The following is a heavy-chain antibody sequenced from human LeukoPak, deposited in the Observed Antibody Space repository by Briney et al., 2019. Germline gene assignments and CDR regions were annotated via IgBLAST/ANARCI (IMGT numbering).Heavy chain of an antibody. V-gene: IGHV3-33*06. Sequence: GGSLRLSYAASGFTFSGYGMHWVRQAPGKGLEWVAVIWYDGSNKYYADSVKGRFTISRDNSKNTLYLQMNSLRAEDTAVYYCAKNYYGSGSDPHDAFDIWGQGTMVTVSS. J-gene: IGHJ3*02. CDR2: IWYDGSNK. CDR1: GFTFSGYG. D-gene: IGHD3-10*01. CDR3: AKNYYGSGSDPHDAFDI.